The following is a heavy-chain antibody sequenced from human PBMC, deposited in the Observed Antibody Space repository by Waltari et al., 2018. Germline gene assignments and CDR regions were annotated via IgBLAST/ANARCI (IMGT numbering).Heavy chain of an antibody. V-gene: IGHV4-59*01. CDR2: VFYTGKT. Sequence: QVQLQESGPGLVKPSETLALTCTVSGASMSRYYWNWIRQAPGKGLEWIGYVFYTGKTLYNPSLKSRVTILVDTSKNQFSLELNSATAADTAVYFCARLRREYLYEGLDVWGQGTAVSVSS. J-gene: IGHJ6*02. D-gene: IGHD2-2*02. CDR3: ARLRREYLYEGLDV. CDR1: GASMSRYY.